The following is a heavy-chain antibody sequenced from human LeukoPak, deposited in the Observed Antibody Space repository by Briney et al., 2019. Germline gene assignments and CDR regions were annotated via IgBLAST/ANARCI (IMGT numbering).Heavy chain of an antibody. CDR1: GGSINSYY. J-gene: IGHJ4*02. V-gene: IGHV4-4*07. CDR2: IYTTGTT. D-gene: IGHD3-10*01. CDR3: GRKGNTGSYYFVDY. Sequence: SETLSLICSVSGGSINSYYWGWVRQPAGKGLEWIGRIYTTGTTNYSPSLKSRLTISVDTSKNQFSLKLRSVTAADTAVYWCGRKGNTGSYYFVDYWGQGTLVTVSS.